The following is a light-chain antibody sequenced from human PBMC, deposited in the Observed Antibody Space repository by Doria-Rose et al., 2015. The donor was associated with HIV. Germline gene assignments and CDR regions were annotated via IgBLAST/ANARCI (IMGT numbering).Light chain of an antibody. CDR1: SSDVGGYNY. CDR3: GSWDNSLRAGV. V-gene: IGLV1-51*01. J-gene: IGLJ2*01. CDR2: DND. Sequence: QSITISCTGTSSDVGGYNYVSWYQQHPGKAPKLLIYDNDERPSGIPDRFSGSKSGTSATLGITGLQTGDEADYYCGSWDNSLRAGVFGGGTKLTVL.